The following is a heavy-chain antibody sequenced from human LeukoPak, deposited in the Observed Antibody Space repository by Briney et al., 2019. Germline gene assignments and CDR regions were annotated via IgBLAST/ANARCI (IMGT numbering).Heavy chain of an antibody. J-gene: IGHJ4*02. V-gene: IGHV3-53*01. Sequence: PGGSLGLSCAASGFTVSSQYMSWVRQAPGKGLEWVSVIYSGGTTNYVDSVKGRFTISRDNSKNTLYLQMNSLRAEDTAVYYCARGKWEVRGFDYWGQGTLVTVSS. CDR3: ARGKWEVRGFDY. CDR1: GFTVSSQY. D-gene: IGHD1-26*01. CDR2: IYSGGTT.